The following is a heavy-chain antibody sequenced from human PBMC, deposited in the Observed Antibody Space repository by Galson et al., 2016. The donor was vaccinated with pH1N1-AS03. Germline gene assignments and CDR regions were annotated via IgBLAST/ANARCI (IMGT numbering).Heavy chain of an antibody. CDR3: ARLTSNWWSGDY. CDR1: GGSFSGYY. CDR2: ISHNGRT. D-gene: IGHD2-8*02. Sequence: ETLSLTCTVSGGSFSGYYWSWVRQAPGKGLEWIGYISHNGRTNFKSSLKSRAPISLATSNNQFSLRLTSLTAADTAVYYCARLTSNWWSGDYWGQGTLVTVSS. J-gene: IGHJ4*02. V-gene: IGHV4-59*12.